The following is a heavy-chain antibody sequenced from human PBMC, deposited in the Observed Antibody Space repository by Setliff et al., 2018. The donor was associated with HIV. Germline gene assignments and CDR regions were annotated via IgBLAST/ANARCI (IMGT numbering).Heavy chain of an antibody. J-gene: IGHJ3*02. CDR3: AREHCSGGSCNGFDI. D-gene: IGHD2-15*01. CDR1: GGSISTSY. CDR2: IYISGTT. Sequence: KPSETLSLTCTVSGGSISTSYWNWTRQPPGKGLEWIAYIYISGTTNYNPSLKSRVTISLDTSRNQFSLKLGSVTAADTAMYYCAREHCSGGSCNGFDIWGQGTMVTVSS. V-gene: IGHV4-4*09.